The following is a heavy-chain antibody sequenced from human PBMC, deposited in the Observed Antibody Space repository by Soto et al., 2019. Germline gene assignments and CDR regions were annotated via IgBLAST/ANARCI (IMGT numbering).Heavy chain of an antibody. CDR1: GGSINSYY. CDR3: ARQSCSGGGCDSGPQDWDFSP. CDR2: LSYSGHF. Sequence: QVQLQESGPGLVKPSEPLSLTCTVSGGSINSYYWSWIRQPPGKGLEWIGSLSYSGHFYYYRSLKSRISISVDTSKNQSSLTLTSVAAADTAVYYCARQSCSGGGCDSGPQDWDFSPWGRDTRVTASS. V-gene: IGHV4-59*08. D-gene: IGHD2-15*01. J-gene: IGHJ2*01.